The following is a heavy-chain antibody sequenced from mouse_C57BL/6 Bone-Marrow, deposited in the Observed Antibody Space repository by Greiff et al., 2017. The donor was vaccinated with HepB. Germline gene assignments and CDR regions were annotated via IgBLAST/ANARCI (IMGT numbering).Heavy chain of an antibody. V-gene: IGHV1-50*01. J-gene: IGHJ4*01. CDR3: AREGLLWPYAMDY. CDR2: IDPSDSYT. D-gene: IGHD2-1*01. Sequence: QVQLQQPGAELVKPGASVKLSCKASGYTFTSYWMQWVKQRPGQGLEWIGEIDPSDSYTNYNQKFKGKATLTVDTPSSTAYMQLSSLTSEDSAVYYCAREGLLWPYAMDYWGQGTSVTVSS. CDR1: GYTFTSYW.